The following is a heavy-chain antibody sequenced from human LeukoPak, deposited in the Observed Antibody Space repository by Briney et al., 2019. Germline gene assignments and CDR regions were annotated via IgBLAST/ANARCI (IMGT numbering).Heavy chain of an antibody. V-gene: IGHV3-30-3*01. J-gene: IGHJ3*02. CDR3: ARDRASYTYLWGAFDI. D-gene: IGHD1-26*01. Sequence: GGSLRLSCAASGFTFSSYAMHWVRQAPGKGLEWVAVISYDGSNKYYADSVKGRFTISRDNSKNTLYLQMNSLRAEDTAVYYCARDRASYTYLWGAFDIWGQGTMVTVSS. CDR2: ISYDGSNK. CDR1: GFTFSSYA.